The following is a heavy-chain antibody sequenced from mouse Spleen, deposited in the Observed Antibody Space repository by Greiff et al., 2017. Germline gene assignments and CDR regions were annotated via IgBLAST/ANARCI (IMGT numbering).Heavy chain of an antibody. J-gene: IGHJ2*01. CDR2: ISSGGSYT. CDR3: ARQGNYFDY. V-gene: IGHV5-9-3*01. Sequence: EVQVVESGGGLVKPGGSLKLSCAASGFTFSSYAMSWVRQTPEKRLEWVATISSGGSYTYYPDSVKGRFTISRDNAKNTLYLQMSSLRSEDTAMYYCARQGNYFDYWGQGTTLTVSS. CDR1: GFTFSSYA.